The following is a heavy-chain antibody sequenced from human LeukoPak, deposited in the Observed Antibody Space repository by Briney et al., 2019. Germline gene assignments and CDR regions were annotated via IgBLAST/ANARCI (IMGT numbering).Heavy chain of an antibody. CDR3: ARDSNPTGNAFDI. Sequence: QAGGSLRLSCAASGFTFSSYWMSWVRQAPGKGLEWVGRTRNKANSYTTEYAASVKGRFTISRDDSKNSLYLQMNSLKTEDTAVYYCARDSNPTGNAFDIWGQGTVVTVSS. D-gene: IGHD3-10*01. V-gene: IGHV3-72*01. CDR2: TRNKANSYTT. J-gene: IGHJ3*02. CDR1: GFTFSSYW.